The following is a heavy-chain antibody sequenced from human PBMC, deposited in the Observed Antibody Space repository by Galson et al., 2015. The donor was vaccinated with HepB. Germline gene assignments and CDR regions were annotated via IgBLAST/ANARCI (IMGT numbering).Heavy chain of an antibody. CDR3: ARLVAVATAY. V-gene: IGHV3-23*01. J-gene: IGHJ4*02. CDR1: GFTFSSYA. CDR2: ISDSGIRT. D-gene: IGHD6-19*01. Sequence: SLRLSCADSGFTFSSYAMSWVRQAPGEGLQWVSSISDSGIRTLYTDSVKGRFTISRDNSKDTLYLQMNSLRAEDTAVYYCARLVAVATAYWGQGTLVTVSS.